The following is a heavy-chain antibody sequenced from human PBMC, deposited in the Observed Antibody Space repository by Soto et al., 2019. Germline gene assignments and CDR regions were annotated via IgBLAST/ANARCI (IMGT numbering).Heavy chain of an antibody. CDR2: ITSDGKSK. J-gene: IGHJ5*02. CDR3: ARESGDWPLNWFDP. CDR1: GFNFSNHW. V-gene: IGHV3-74*01. Sequence: PALSLRLSCAASGFNFSNHWMHWVRQRPGEGLVWVSRITSDGKSKAYAESAKGRFAISRDNAKNTLYLQMNGLTAEDTAVYYCARESGDWPLNWFDPWGLGTLVTVSS. D-gene: IGHD2-21*02.